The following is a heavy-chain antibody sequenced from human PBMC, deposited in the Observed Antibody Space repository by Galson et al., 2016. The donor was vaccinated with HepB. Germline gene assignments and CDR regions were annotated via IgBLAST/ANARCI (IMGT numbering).Heavy chain of an antibody. CDR2: ISYDGSNK. CDR3: ATDGSYGSTSYYADY. CDR1: GFTLSSYG. J-gene: IGHJ4*02. D-gene: IGHD3-16*02. Sequence: SMRLSCAASGFTLSSYGMHWVRQAPGKGLEWVAVISYDGSNKYYADSVKGRFTISRDNSKNTLYLQMNSLRAEDTAVYYCATDGSYGSTSYYADYWGQGTLVTVSS. V-gene: IGHV3-30*03.